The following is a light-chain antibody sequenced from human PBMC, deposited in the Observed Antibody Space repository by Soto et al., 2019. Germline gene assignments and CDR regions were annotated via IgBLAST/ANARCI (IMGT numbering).Light chain of an antibody. CDR2: KAS. V-gene: IGKV1-5*03. CDR1: QSISSW. CDR3: QQYSSYPWT. J-gene: IGKJ1*01. Sequence: DIPMTQSPSTLSASVGDRVTITCRAIQSISSWLAWYQQKPGKAPNLLIYKASSLESGVPSRFSGSASGTEFTITISSLQPDDFATYYCQQYSSYPWTFGQGTKVEIK.